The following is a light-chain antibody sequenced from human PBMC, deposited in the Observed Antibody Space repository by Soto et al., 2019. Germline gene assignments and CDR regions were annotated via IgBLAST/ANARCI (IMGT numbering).Light chain of an antibody. CDR1: RGVSANY. J-gene: IGKJ1*01. V-gene: IGKV3-20*01. CDR2: GAS. CDR3: QQYGSSPRT. Sequence: IVLTQSPGTLSLSPGERATLSCRASRGVSANYLAWYQQKPGQAPTLLIYGASIRAAGIPDRFSDSGSGTDFTLTIRRLEPDDFAVYYCQQYGSSPRTFGQGTKVDIK.